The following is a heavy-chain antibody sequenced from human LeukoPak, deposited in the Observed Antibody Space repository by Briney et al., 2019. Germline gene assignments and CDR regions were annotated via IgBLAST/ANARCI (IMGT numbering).Heavy chain of an antibody. D-gene: IGHD1-26*01. CDR1: GYTFTGYY. Sequence: ASVKVSCKASGYTFTGYYMHWVRQAPGQGLEWMGWINPNSGGTNYAQKFQGWVTMTRDTSISTAYMELSRLRSDDTAVYYCARARLPVGVKVVDFDYWGQGTLVTVSS. CDR3: ARARLPVGVKVVDFDY. V-gene: IGHV1-2*04. CDR2: INPNSGGT. J-gene: IGHJ4*02.